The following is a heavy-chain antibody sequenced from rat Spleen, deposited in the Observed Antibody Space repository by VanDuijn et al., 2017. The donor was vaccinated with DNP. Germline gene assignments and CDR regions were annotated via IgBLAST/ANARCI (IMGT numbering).Heavy chain of an antibody. CDR1: GFSLTSNG. Sequence: QVQLKESGPGLVQPSQTLSLTCTVSGFSLTSNGVRWDRQPPGQALEWIAAISSGGSTYYNSALKSRLSISRDTSKCQVFLKMNSLQTEDTAIYFCTRVRGLPGYDVMDAWGQGASVTVSS. CDR3: TRVRGLPGYDVMDA. D-gene: IGHD1-4*01. J-gene: IGHJ4*01. V-gene: IGHV2S12*01. CDR2: ISSGGST.